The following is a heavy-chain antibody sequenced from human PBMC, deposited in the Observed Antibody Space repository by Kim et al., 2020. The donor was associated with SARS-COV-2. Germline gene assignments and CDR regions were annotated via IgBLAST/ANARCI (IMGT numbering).Heavy chain of an antibody. J-gene: IGHJ4*02. D-gene: IGHD1-26*01. CDR3: ARGKKWELRGLDY. V-gene: IGHV3-33*01. CDR2: IWYDGSNK. Sequence: GGSLRLSCAASGFTFSSYGMHWVRQAPGKGLEWVAVIWYDGSNKYYADSVKGRFTISRDNSKNTLYLQMNSLRAEDTAVYYCARGKKWELRGLDYWGQGTLVTVSS. CDR1: GFTFSSYG.